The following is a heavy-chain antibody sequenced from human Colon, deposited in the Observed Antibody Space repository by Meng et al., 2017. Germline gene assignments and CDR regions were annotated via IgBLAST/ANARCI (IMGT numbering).Heavy chain of an antibody. Sequence: ASVKVSCKASGYTFTGYYMHWVRQAPGQGLEWMGWINPNSGGTNYAQKFQGRVTMTRDTSISTAYMELSRLRSDDTAVYYCARDGVLRRYYYDSSGYYEYWYFDLWGSG. CDR2: INPNSGGT. J-gene: IGHJ2*01. V-gene: IGHV1-2*02. D-gene: IGHD3-22*01. CDR1: GYTFTGYY. CDR3: ARDGVLRRYYYDSSGYYEYWYFDL.